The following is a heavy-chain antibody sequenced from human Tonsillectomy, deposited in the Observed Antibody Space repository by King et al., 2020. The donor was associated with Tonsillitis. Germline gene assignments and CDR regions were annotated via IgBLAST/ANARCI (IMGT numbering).Heavy chain of an antibody. Sequence: LQLQESGPGLVKPSQTLSLTCTVSGDSISSDNYYWRWIRQYPGKGLEGIGYILNRGSTYYNPSLKSRVTMSVDTSKNQFSLKLTSVTAADTAVYYCAREVVVWSQGTLVTVSS. CDR1: GDSISSDNYY. D-gene: IGHD2-15*01. CDR2: ILNRGST. CDR3: AREVVV. V-gene: IGHV4-31*03. J-gene: IGHJ4*02.